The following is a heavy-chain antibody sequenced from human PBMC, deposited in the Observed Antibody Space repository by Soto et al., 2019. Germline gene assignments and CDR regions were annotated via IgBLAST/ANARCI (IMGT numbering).Heavy chain of an antibody. CDR2: ITSSGSFI. CDR3: ARLGGCYYLHY. J-gene: IGHJ4*02. D-gene: IGHD1-26*01. CDR1: GFTFSSYS. V-gene: IGHV3-21*01. Sequence: EVQLVESGGGLVKPGGSLRLSCAVSGFTFSSYSMNWVRQAPGKGLEWVSSITSSGSFIDYAHSVKARFTISRDNAKNSVYLQIRSLRGEEPAVCYCARLGGCYYLHYSGQGNLVTVSS.